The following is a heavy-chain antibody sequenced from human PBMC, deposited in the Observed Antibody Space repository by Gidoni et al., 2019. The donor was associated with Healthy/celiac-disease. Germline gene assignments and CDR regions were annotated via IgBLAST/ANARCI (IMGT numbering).Heavy chain of an antibody. D-gene: IGHD2-2*01. Sequence: EVQLVESGGGLVKPGRSLRLSCTASGFTFGDYAMSWFRQAPGKGLEWVGFIRSKAYGGTTEYAASVKGRFTISRDDSKSIAYLQMNSLKTEDTAVYYCTKTPYCSSTSCYPDFDYWGQGTLVTVSS. CDR3: TKTPYCSSTSCYPDFDY. CDR1: GFTFGDYA. J-gene: IGHJ4*02. CDR2: IRSKAYGGTT. V-gene: IGHV3-49*05.